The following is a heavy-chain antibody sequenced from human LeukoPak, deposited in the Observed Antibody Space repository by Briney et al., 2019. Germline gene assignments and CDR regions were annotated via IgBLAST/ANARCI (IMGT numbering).Heavy chain of an antibody. J-gene: IGHJ6*03. Sequence: SETLSLTCTVSGGSISSGIYYWSWIRQPAGKGLEWIGRIYTSGSTNYNPSLKSRVTISVDTSKNQFSLKLSSVTAADTAVYYCARQYNWNYVGLTQNYYYYMDVWGKGTTVTVSS. V-gene: IGHV4-61*02. CDR2: IYTSGST. CDR3: ARQYNWNYVGLTQNYYYYMDV. CDR1: GGSISSGIYY. D-gene: IGHD1-7*01.